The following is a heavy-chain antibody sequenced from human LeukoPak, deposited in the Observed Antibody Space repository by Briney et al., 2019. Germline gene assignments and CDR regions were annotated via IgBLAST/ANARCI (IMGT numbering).Heavy chain of an antibody. D-gene: IGHD3-9*01. CDR2: ISAYNGNT. J-gene: IGHJ4*02. CDR3: FQAEDGIRDFDWLPNPDY. CDR1: GYTFTSYG. V-gene: IGHV1-18*04. Sequence: ASVKVSCKASGYTFTSYGSSWVRQAPGHGLDWMGWISAYNGNTNYAQKLQGRVTMTTDTSTSTAYMELSSLRSDDTAVYFFFQAEDGIRDFDWLPNPDYWGQGTLVTVSS.